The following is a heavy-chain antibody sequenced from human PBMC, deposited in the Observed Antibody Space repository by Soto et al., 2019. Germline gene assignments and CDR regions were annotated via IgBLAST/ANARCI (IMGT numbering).Heavy chain of an antibody. CDR3: ARQLLAARLYYGMDV. V-gene: IGHV1-69*13. D-gene: IGHD6-6*01. CDR1: GGTFSSCA. Sequence: ASVKVSCKASGGTFSSCAISWVRQAPGQGLEWMGGIIPIFGTANYAQKFQGRVTITADESTSTAYMELSSLRSEDMAVYYCARQLLAARLYYGMDVWGQGTTVTVSS. J-gene: IGHJ6*02. CDR2: IIPIFGTA.